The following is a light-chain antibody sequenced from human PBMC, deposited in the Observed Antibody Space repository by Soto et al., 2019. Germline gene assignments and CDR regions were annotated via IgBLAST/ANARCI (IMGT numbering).Light chain of an antibody. CDR1: SGHSSYI. CDR2: LEGSGSY. CDR3: ETWDTTTVV. Sequence: QTVVTQSPSASASLGSSVKLTCTLSSGHSSYIIAWHQQQPGRAPRYLMNLEGSGSYNKGSGVPDRFSGSSSGADRYLTISSLQFEDEADYYCETWDTTTVVFGGGTKVTVL. J-gene: IGLJ2*01. V-gene: IGLV4-60*02.